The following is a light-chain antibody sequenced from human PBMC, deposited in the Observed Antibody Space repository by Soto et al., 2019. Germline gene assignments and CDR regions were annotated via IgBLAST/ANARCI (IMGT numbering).Light chain of an antibody. V-gene: IGKV2-28*01. CDR1: QSLLQSNGYNY. Sequence: DIVMTQSPLPLPVTPGDPASISCRSSQSLLQSNGYNYLDWYLQKPGQSPQLLIYLGSNRASGVPDRFSGSGSGTDFTLKISRVEAEDVGVYYCMQALQTPYTFGQGTKLEIK. CDR3: MQALQTPYT. J-gene: IGKJ2*01. CDR2: LGS.